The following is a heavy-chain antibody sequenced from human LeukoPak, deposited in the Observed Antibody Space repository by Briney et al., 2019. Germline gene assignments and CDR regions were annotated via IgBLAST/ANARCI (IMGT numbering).Heavy chain of an antibody. Sequence: GRSLRLSCAASGFTFSSYGMHWVRQAPGKGLEWVAVISYDGSNKYYADSVKGRFTISRDNSKNTLYLQMNSLRAEDTAVYYGARDSWQLWGQGTLVTVSS. CDR2: ISYDGSNK. V-gene: IGHV3-30*03. D-gene: IGHD3-22*01. J-gene: IGHJ4*02. CDR3: ARDSWQL. CDR1: GFTFSSYG.